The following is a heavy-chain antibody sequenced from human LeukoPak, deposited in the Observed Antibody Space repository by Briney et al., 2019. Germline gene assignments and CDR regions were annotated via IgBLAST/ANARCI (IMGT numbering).Heavy chain of an antibody. V-gene: IGHV3-74*01. Sequence: GGSLRLSCAASGFTFSSYWMHWVRQAPGKGLMWVSRINSDGNITNYADSMKGRFTISRDNAKNTLSLQMKSLRAEDTAVYYCARESSSSYPYWGQGTLVTVSS. CDR1: GFTFSSYW. CDR3: ARESSSSYPY. D-gene: IGHD6-13*01. CDR2: INSDGNIT. J-gene: IGHJ4*02.